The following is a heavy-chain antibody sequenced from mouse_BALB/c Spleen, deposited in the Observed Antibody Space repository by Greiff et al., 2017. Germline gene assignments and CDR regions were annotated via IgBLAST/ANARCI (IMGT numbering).Heavy chain of an antibody. CDR1: GFNIKDTY. V-gene: IGHV14-3*02. D-gene: IGHD2-3*01. Sequence: EVQLQQSGAELVKPGASVKLSCTASGFNIKDTYMHWVKQRPEQGLEWIGRIDPANGNTKYDPKFQGKATITADTSSNTAYLQLSSLTSEDTAVYYCAGGDGYYGPGFAYWGQGTLVTVSA. J-gene: IGHJ3*01. CDR2: IDPANGNT. CDR3: AGGDGYYGPGFAY.